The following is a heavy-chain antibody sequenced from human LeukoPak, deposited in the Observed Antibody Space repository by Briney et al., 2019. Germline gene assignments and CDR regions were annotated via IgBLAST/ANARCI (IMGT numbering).Heavy chain of an antibody. Sequence: PSETLSLTCTVSGGSSSSGDYYWSWIRQPPGKGLEWIGYIYYSGSTYYNPSLKSRVTISVDTSKNQFSLKLSSVTAADTAVYYCASPLYDFWSGYYHWGQGTLVTVSS. V-gene: IGHV4-30-4*01. J-gene: IGHJ4*02. D-gene: IGHD3-3*01. CDR1: GGSSSSGDYY. CDR2: IYYSGST. CDR3: ASPLYDFWSGYYH.